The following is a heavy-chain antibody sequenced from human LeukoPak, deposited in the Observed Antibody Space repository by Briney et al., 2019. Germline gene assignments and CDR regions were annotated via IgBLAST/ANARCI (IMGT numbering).Heavy chain of an antibody. CDR2: IYHSGST. CDR3: ARDNEVAARSFDY. Sequence: SETLSLTCSVSGYSISSGYYWGWIRQPPGKGLEWIGSIYHSGSTYYNPSLKSRVTISVDTSKNQFSLKLSSVTAAGTAMYYCARDNEVAARSFDYWGQGTLVTVSS. CDR1: GYSISSGYY. D-gene: IGHD6-6*01. V-gene: IGHV4-38-2*02. J-gene: IGHJ4*02.